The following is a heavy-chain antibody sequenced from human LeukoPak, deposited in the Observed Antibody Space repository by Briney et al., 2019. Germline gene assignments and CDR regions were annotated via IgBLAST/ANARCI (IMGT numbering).Heavy chain of an antibody. CDR2: LRPNGSND. J-gene: IGHJ4*02. Sequence: GGSLRLSCAASGFTPSAFGMHWVRQAPGKGLEWVAFLRPNGSNDYVDSVKGRFTISRDNSKNTLYLQMNGLRTEDTAFYYCAKDQAGTWGLDYWGQGTLVTVSS. CDR1: GFTPSAFG. CDR3: AKDQAGTWGLDY. V-gene: IGHV3-30*02. D-gene: IGHD3-10*01.